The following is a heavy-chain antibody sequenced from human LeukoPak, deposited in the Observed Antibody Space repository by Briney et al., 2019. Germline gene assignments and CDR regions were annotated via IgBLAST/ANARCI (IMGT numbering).Heavy chain of an antibody. D-gene: IGHD6-19*01. CDR3: ARADWAAGTYYYYYMDV. CDR2: IFSSGST. J-gene: IGHJ6*03. Sequence: SETLSLTCTVSGVSTTNYYWSWVRQFPGKGLEWIGYIFSSGSTNYNPSLRTRVTISVDTSKNQFSLKLRSVTAADTAVYYCARADWAAGTYYYYYMDVWGKGTSVTVSS. CDR1: GVSTTNYY. V-gene: IGHV4-59*01.